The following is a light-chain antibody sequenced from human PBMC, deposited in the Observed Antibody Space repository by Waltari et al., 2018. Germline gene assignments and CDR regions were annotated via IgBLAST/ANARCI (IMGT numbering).Light chain of an antibody. Sequence: EIVVTQSPATLSVSPGEGATLSCRASETIKTNLAWYQHKPGQAPRLLIYDASNRATGIPARFSGSGSGTEFTLTISSLQSEDFAIYFCQQYNEWPPISTFGQGTNLEIK. J-gene: IGKJ2*01. CDR1: ETIKTN. CDR3: QQYNEWPPIST. CDR2: DAS. V-gene: IGKV3-15*01.